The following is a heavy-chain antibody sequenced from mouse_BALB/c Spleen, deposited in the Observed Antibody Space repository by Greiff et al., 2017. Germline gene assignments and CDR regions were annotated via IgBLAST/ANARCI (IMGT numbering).Heavy chain of an antibody. D-gene: IGHD1-1*01. CDR1: GFTFSSYY. V-gene: IGHV5-6-2*01. CDR2: INSNGGST. J-gene: IGHJ2*01. Sequence: EVQRVESGGGLVKLGGSLKLSCAASGFTFSSYYMSWVRQTPEKRLELVAAINSNGGSTYYPDTVKGRFTISRDNAKNTLYLQMSSLKSEDTALYYCARGYYYYFDYWGQGTTLTVSS. CDR3: ARGYYYYFDY.